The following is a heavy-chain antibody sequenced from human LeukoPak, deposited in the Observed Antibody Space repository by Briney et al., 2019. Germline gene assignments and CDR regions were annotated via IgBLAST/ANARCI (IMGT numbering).Heavy chain of an antibody. V-gene: IGHV3-53*01. Sequence: GGSLRLSCAASGFTVSSNYMSWVRQAPGKGLEWVSVIYSGGSTYYADSVKGRFTISRDNSKNTLYLQMNSLRAEDTAVYYCARDQTIYYYDSSGYYVDAFDIWGQGTMVTVSS. CDR1: GFTVSSNY. CDR2: IYSGGST. J-gene: IGHJ3*02. D-gene: IGHD3-22*01. CDR3: ARDQTIYYYDSSGYYVDAFDI.